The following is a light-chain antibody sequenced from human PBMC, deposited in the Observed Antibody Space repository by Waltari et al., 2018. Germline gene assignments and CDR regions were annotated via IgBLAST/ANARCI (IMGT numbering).Light chain of an antibody. V-gene: IGLV3-1*01. J-gene: IGLJ2*01. CDR1: ELGDRY. CDR2: RDT. CDR3: QTWDSNTLI. Sequence: SSELTQPPSVSVSPGQTATVTCSGDELGDRYASWYQQRPGQSPLLVIYRDTMRPSGIPERFSGSNSGTTATLTISGTQAMDEADYYCQTWDSNTLIFGGGTKLTDL.